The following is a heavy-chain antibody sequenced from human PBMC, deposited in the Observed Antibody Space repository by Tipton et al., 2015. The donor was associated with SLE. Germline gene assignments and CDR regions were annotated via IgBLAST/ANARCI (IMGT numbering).Heavy chain of an antibody. V-gene: IGHV3-53*05. CDR1: GFTVSTNY. J-gene: IGHJ3*02. CDR3: ARDSDYDFWRGHLDAFDM. Sequence: SLRLSCAASGFTVSTNYMSWVRQAPGKGLEWVSVIYSGGSTSYADFVRGRFTISRDSLKNTVYLQMNSLRAKDTAMYFCARDSDYDFWRGHLDAFDMWGQGTMVTVSS. D-gene: IGHD3-3*01. CDR2: IYSGGST.